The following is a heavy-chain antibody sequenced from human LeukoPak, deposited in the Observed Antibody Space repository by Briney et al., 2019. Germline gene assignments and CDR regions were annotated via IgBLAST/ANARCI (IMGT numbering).Heavy chain of an antibody. CDR3: ARIDAVAATPTSFDY. V-gene: IGHV4-59*01. D-gene: IGHD6-19*01. CDR1: GGSISLFY. Sequence: SETLSLTCTVCGGSISLFYWRWFRQPPGKGLEWLGDIYYSGTTNDNPSLKIRVTISLDTSKNQFSRRLSSVTAADTAVYYCARIDAVAATPTSFDYWGQGTLVTVSS. CDR2: IYYSGTT. J-gene: IGHJ4*02.